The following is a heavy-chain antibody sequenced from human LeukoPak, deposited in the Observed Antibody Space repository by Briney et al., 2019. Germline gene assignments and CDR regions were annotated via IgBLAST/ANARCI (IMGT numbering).Heavy chain of an antibody. CDR1: GFTFNTYA. Sequence: GGSLRLSCAASGFTFNTYAMHWVRQAPGKGLEWVAVVSYGGSNKYYADSVQGRFTVSRDNSKNTLYLHMNTLRIEDTAVYYCARDNNWGSTHYWGQGTLVTVSS. D-gene: IGHD7-27*01. CDR2: VSYGGSNK. J-gene: IGHJ4*02. CDR3: ARDNNWGSTHY. V-gene: IGHV3-30-3*01.